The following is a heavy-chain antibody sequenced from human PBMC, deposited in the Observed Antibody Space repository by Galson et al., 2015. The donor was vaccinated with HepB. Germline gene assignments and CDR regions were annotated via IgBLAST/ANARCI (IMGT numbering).Heavy chain of an antibody. CDR3: ARGHYGMDV. Sequence: LRLSCAASRFTFSDFYMSWIRQVPGKGLEWVSYISGSSRDTYYAESVKGRSTVSRDNAKKSLYLQMNSLRAEDTAVYYCARGHYGMDVWGQGTTVTVS. J-gene: IGHJ6*02. CDR1: RFTFSDFY. V-gene: IGHV3-11*06. CDR2: ISGSSRDT.